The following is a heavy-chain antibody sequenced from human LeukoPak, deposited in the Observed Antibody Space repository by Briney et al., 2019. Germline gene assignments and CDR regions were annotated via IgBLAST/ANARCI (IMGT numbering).Heavy chain of an antibody. CDR1: GGSVSSGIYY. Sequence: SETLPLTCIVSGGSVSSGIYYWNWIRQPPGKGLEWIGYISNSGNTNYNPSLKSRVTISLDTSKNQFSLKLTSVTAADTAVYHCARSPTMITFGGALVKGFDIWGHGTMVTVSS. J-gene: IGHJ3*02. V-gene: IGHV4-61*01. CDR3: ARSPTMITFGGALVKGFDI. CDR2: ISNSGNT. D-gene: IGHD3-16*01.